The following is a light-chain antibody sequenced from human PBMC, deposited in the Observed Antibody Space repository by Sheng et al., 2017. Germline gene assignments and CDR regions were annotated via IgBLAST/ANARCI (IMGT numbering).Light chain of an antibody. Sequence: SYVLTQPPSVSVAPGKTAEITCVGDNIGDKSVHWYQQKPGQSPILLIYQDNKRPSGIPERFSGSNSGNTATLTISGTQAMDEADYYCQARDSGTFXVFGTGTKVTVL. J-gene: IGLJ1*01. CDR1: NIGDKS. CDR2: QDN. V-gene: IGLV3-1*01. CDR3: QARDSGTFXV.